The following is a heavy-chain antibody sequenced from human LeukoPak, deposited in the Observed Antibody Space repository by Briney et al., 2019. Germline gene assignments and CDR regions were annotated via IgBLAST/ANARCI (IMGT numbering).Heavy chain of an antibody. D-gene: IGHD5-12*01. CDR3: AKDRGYSGYEGSAFDI. J-gene: IGHJ3*02. V-gene: IGHV3-21*04. Sequence: GESLKISCKDSGYSFTNYWIGWVRQAPGKGLEWVSAITATSLHIYYADSVKGRFTISRDNAKNSLYLQMNSLRAEDMALYYCAKDRGYSGYEGSAFDIWGQGTMVTVSS. CDR2: ITATSLHI. CDR1: GYSFTNYW.